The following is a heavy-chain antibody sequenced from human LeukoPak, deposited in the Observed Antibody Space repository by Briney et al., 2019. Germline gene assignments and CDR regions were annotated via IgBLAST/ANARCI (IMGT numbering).Heavy chain of an antibody. CDR3: AKEAQEDELDY. CDR1: GFTFSSYG. Sequence: GRSLRLSCAASGFTFSSYGMHWVRQAPGKGLEWVAVMWYDGSNKYYADSVKGRFTISRDNSKNTLYLQMNSLRAEDTAVYYCAKEAQEDELDYWGQGTLVTVSS. D-gene: IGHD2-15*01. CDR2: MWYDGSNK. J-gene: IGHJ4*02. V-gene: IGHV3-33*06.